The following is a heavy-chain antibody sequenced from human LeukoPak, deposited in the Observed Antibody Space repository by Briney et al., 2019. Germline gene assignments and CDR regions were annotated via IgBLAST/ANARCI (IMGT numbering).Heavy chain of an antibody. D-gene: IGHD6-13*01. CDR2: IYYSGST. V-gene: IGHV4-59*01. CDR1: GGSISSYY. J-gene: IGHJ6*04. CDR3: ARGSSSWYLTSYYYYGMDG. Sequence: PSETLSLTCTVPGGSISSYYWSWIRQPPGKGLEWIGYIYYSGSTNYNPSLKSRVTISVDTSKNQFSLKLSSVTAADTAVYYCARGSSSWYLTSYYYYGMDGWGKGTTVTVSS.